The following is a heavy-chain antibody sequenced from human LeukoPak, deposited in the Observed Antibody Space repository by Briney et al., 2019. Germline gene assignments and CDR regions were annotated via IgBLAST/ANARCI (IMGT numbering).Heavy chain of an antibody. CDR3: AKVKSPRAATGAFDI. Sequence: GGSLRLSCAASGFTFSSYSMNWVRQAPGKGLEWVSTISASGATTSYADSVKGRFTISRDNSKNTLYLQMNSLRAEDTAVYYCAKVKSPRAATGAFDIWGQGTMVTVSS. CDR2: ISASGATT. J-gene: IGHJ3*02. D-gene: IGHD2-15*01. CDR1: GFTFSSYS. V-gene: IGHV3-23*01.